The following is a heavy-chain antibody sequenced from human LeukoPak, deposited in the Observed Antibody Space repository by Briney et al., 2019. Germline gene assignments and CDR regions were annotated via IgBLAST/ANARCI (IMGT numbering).Heavy chain of an antibody. Sequence: SETLSLTCTVSGGSISFSSDYWGWIRQPPGKGLEWIGDIYYSGTTNYNPSLKSRVTMSVDTSKNQFSLKLSSATAADTAVYYCARRLSTRSYYLDDWGQGTLVTVSS. V-gene: IGHV4-39*01. CDR2: IYYSGTT. D-gene: IGHD2/OR15-2a*01. CDR3: ARRLSTRSYYLDD. J-gene: IGHJ4*02. CDR1: GGSISFSSDY.